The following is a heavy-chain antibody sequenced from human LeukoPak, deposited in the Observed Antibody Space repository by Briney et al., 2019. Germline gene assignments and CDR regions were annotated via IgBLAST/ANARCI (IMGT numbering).Heavy chain of an antibody. D-gene: IGHD3-22*01. J-gene: IGHJ4*02. CDR3: ARGGFNSSTYYYDYFDY. Sequence: PSETLSLTCTVSGGSISSYYWSWIRQPPGKGLEWIGYIYYSGNTNYNPSLKSRVTMSVDTSMNQFSLKLSSVAAADSAVYYCARGGFNSSTYYYDYFDYWGQGTLVTVSS. CDR1: GGSISSYY. CDR2: IYYSGNT. V-gene: IGHV4-59*01.